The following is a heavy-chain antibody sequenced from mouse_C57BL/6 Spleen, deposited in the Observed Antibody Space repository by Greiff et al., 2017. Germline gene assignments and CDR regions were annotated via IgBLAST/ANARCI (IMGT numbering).Heavy chain of an antibody. V-gene: IGHV1-42*01. CDR3: AYSWFAY. D-gene: IGHD2-1*01. CDR1: GYSFTGYY. J-gene: IGHJ3*01. Sequence: EVQVVESGPELVKPGASVKISCKASGYSFTGYYMNWVKQSPEKSLEWIGEINPSTGGTTYNQKFKAKATLTVDKSSSTAYMQLKSLTSEDSAVYYCAYSWFAYWGQGTLVTVSA. CDR2: INPSTGGT.